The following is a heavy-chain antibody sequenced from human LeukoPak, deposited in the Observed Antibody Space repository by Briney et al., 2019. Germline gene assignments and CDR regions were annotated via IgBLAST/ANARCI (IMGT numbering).Heavy chain of an antibody. Sequence: GGSLRLSCAASGFTFSNAWMGWVRQAPGKGLEWVARIKSKTDGGTTDYVAPVRGRFTISRDDSKNSLYLQMNSLKIEDTAVYYCTTYTTGWKHDHGGLGTLVTVSS. V-gene: IGHV3-15*01. D-gene: IGHD6-19*01. J-gene: IGHJ4*02. CDR1: GFTFSNAW. CDR2: IKSKTDGGTT. CDR3: TTYTTGWKHDH.